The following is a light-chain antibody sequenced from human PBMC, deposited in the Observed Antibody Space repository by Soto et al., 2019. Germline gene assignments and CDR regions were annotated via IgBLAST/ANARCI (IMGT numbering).Light chain of an antibody. Sequence: EIVLTQSPGTLSLSPGERATLSCRASQSVTSSYLAWYQQKPGQAPRLLISGASSRAAGIPDRFSGSGSGTDFTLTISRLEPEDFAVYYCQQCGSSPVAFGQGTKVEIK. CDR2: GAS. J-gene: IGKJ1*01. CDR3: QQCGSSPVA. V-gene: IGKV3-20*01. CDR1: QSVTSSY.